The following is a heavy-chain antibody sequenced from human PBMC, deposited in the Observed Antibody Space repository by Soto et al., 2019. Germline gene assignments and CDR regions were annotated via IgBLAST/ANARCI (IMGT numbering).Heavy chain of an antibody. CDR1: GFTFSRYA. V-gene: IGHV3-30-3*01. D-gene: IGHD3-16*01. J-gene: IGHJ5*02. Sequence: ESGGGVVQPGRSLRLSCAASGFTFSRYAVHWVRQAPGKGLEWVAVISYDGSNKYYADSLKGRFTITRDNSKNTLYLQMSSLRAEDKAMYYCARDRYEYVWGSDSSNWFDPWGQGTLVTVSS. CDR2: ISYDGSNK. CDR3: ARDRYEYVWGSDSSNWFDP.